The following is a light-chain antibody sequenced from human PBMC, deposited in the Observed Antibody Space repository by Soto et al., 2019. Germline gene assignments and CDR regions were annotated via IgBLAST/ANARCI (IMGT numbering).Light chain of an antibody. CDR3: QQGYSFPLT. V-gene: IGKV1-9*01. Sequence: DIQLTQSPSFLSASIGDRVTITCRASQDFSNFLAWYQQKPGRAPKLLMYDASTLQSGVPSRFSGSGSGTEFTLTISSLQPEDFATYYCQQGYSFPLTFGGGTKVEMK. CDR2: DAS. CDR1: QDFSNF. J-gene: IGKJ4*01.